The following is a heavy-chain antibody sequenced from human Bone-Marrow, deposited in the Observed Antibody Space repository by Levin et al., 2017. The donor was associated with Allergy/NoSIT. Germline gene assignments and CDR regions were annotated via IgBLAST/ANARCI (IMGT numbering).Heavy chain of an antibody. V-gene: IGHV3-15*07. Sequence: PGGSLRLSCAVSGLKFNDAWMNWVRQAAGKGLEWVGRIKHDGTVEYAEHVKGRFTLSRDDSKSTLYLQMDSLRTEDTGIYFCATGGIVNSRYHYCGFDVWGQGTTVTVSS. J-gene: IGHJ6*02. D-gene: IGHD2-15*01. CDR3: ATGGIVNSRYHYCGFDV. CDR2: IKHDGTV. CDR1: GLKFNDAW.